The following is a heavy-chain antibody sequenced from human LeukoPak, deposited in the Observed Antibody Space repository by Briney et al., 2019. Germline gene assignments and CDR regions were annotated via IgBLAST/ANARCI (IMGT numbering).Heavy chain of an antibody. CDR3: ARGAIFGVRKYYYYTDV. CDR2: IYYSGST. V-gene: IGHV4-31*03. Sequence: SETLSLTCTVSGGSISSGGYYWSWIRQHPGKGLEWIGYIYYSGSTYYNPSLKSRVTISVDTSKNQFSLKLSSVTAADTAVYYCARGAIFGVRKYYYYTDVWGKGTTVTVSS. D-gene: IGHD3-3*01. CDR1: GGSISSGGYY. J-gene: IGHJ6*03.